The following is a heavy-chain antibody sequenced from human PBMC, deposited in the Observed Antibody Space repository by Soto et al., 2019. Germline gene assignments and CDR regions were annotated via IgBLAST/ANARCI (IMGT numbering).Heavy chain of an antibody. V-gene: IGHV1-2*02. CDR1: GYTFTGYY. CDR3: AKLENSSSAGCGIDF. CDR2: INPNSGGT. D-gene: IGHD6-6*01. Sequence: ASVKVSCKASGYTFTGYYMHWVRQAPGQGLEWMGWINPNSGGTNYAQKFQGRVTMTRDTSISTAYMELSRLRSDDTAVYYCAKLENSSSAGCGIDFWGQGTTVTVSS. J-gene: IGHJ6*02.